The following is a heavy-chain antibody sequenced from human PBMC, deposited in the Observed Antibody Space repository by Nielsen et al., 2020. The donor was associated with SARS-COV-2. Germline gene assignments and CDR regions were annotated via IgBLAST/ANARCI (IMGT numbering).Heavy chain of an antibody. V-gene: IGHV3-7*01. Sequence: GESLKISCAASGFTFSSLWMSWVRQVPGKGLEWVADIKPDGSEKFYVDSVKGRFTISRDNAKNSMSLQMNSLRVEDTAVYYCARDWSRAFDAWGQGTLVTVSS. CDR3: ARDWSRAFDA. CDR2: IKPDGSEK. J-gene: IGHJ5*02. CDR1: GFTFSSLW. D-gene: IGHD3-9*01.